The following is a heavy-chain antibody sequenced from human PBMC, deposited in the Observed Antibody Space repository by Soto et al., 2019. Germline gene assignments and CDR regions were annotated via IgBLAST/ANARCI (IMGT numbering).Heavy chain of an antibody. J-gene: IGHJ6*02. V-gene: IGHV1-69*13. Sequence: ASVKVSCKASGGTFSSYAISWVRQAPGQGLEWMGGITPIFGTANYAQKFQGRVTITADESTSTAYMELSSLRSEDTAVYYCARAGFSMGYYGMDVWGQGTTVTVSS. CDR1: GGTFSSYA. CDR3: ARAGFSMGYYGMDV. D-gene: IGHD2-8*01. CDR2: ITPIFGTA.